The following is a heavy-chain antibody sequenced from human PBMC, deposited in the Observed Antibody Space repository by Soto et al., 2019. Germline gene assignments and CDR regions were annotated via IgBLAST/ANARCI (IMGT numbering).Heavy chain of an antibody. CDR1: GFTFSSYW. V-gene: IGHV3-74*01. J-gene: IGHJ4*02. Sequence: EVQLVESGGGLVQPGGSLRLSCAASGFTFSSYWMHWVRQAPGKGLVWVSRINSDGSTTSYADSVKGRFTISRDNSKNTLHVPMTSLRAEATAVYYCARVGTGAYHFDYRGQGTMVTVS. CDR3: ARVGTGAYHFDY. CDR2: INSDGSTT. D-gene: IGHD7-27*01.